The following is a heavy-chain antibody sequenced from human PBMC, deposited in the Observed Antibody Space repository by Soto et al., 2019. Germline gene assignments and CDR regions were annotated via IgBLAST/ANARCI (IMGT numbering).Heavy chain of an antibody. V-gene: IGHV4-59*01. CDR3: ASGIAVAGTGYDY. CDR2: IYYSGST. CDR1: GGSISSYY. Sequence: SETLSLTCTVSGGSISSYYWSWIRQPPGKGLEWIRYIYYSGSTNYNPSLKSRVTISVDTSKNQFSLKLSSVTAADTAVYYCASGIAVAGTGYDYWGQGTLVTVSS. D-gene: IGHD6-19*01. J-gene: IGHJ4*02.